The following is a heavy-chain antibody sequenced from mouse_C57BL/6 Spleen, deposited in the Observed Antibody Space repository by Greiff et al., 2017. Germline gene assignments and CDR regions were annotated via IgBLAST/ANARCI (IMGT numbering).Heavy chain of an antibody. CDR2: FHPSDSDT. J-gene: IGHJ1*03. Sequence: QVQLQQPGAELVKPGASVKVSCKASGYTFTSYWMHWVKQSPGQGLEWIGRFHPSDSDTNYNQKFKGKATLTVDKSSSTDYMQLSSITSEDSAVYYCAIDGPYWYFDVWGTGTTVTVSS. V-gene: IGHV1-74*01. CDR1: GYTFTSYW. D-gene: IGHD1-1*01. CDR3: AIDGPYWYFDV.